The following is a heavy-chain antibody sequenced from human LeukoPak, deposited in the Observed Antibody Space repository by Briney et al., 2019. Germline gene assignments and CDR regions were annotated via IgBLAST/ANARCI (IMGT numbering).Heavy chain of an antibody. CDR3: ARVPYSSSWYPFYYFDY. CDR1: GFTFSSYW. V-gene: IGHV3-7*01. Sequence: PGGSLRLSCAASGFTFSSYWMSWVRQAPGKGLEWVANIKQDGSEKYYVDSVKGRSTISRDNAKNSLYLQMNSLRAEDTAVYYCARVPYSSSWYPFYYFDYWGQGTLVTVSS. J-gene: IGHJ4*02. D-gene: IGHD6-13*01. CDR2: IKQDGSEK.